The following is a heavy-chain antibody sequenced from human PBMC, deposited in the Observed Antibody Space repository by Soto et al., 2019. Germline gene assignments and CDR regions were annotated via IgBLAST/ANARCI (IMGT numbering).Heavy chain of an antibody. CDR1: GYTFTGYY. V-gene: IGHV1-2*04. CDR3: ARGNVTIVVVPAGSVGPRNAFDI. D-gene: IGHD2-2*01. CDR2: INPNSGGT. Sequence: EASVKVSCKASGYTFTGYYMHWVRQAPGQGLEWMGWINPNSGGTNYAQKFQGWVTMTRDTSISTAYMELSRLRSDDTAVYYCARGNVTIVVVPAGSVGPRNAFDIWGQGTMVTVSS. J-gene: IGHJ3*02.